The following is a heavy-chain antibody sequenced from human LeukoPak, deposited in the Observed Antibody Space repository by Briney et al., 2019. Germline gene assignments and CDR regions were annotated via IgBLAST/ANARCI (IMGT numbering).Heavy chain of an antibody. J-gene: IGHJ3*02. CDR2: ISVSSTP. D-gene: IGHD1-1*01. CDR1: GFDFSSYA. CDR3: AKCNLDNCREGFHI. Sequence: GGSLRLSCAATGFDFSSYALTWVRQAPGEGLDWVSSISVSSTPYYSDSVKGRFTISRDNSNNALLMQMNSLRAEDTALYYCAKCNLDNCREGFHIWGQGTMVTVSS. V-gene: IGHV3-23*01.